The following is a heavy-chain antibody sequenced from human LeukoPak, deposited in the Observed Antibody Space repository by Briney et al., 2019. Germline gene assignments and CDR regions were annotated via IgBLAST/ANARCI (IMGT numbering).Heavy chain of an antibody. Sequence: SVKVSCKASGGTFSSYAISWVRQAPGQGLEGRGGIIPIFGTANYAQKFQGRVTITADESTSTAYMELSSLRSDDTAVYYCAGAAAADLRFGWFDPWGQGTLVTVSS. D-gene: IGHD6-13*01. V-gene: IGHV1-69*01. CDR2: IIPIFGTA. J-gene: IGHJ5*02. CDR3: AGAAAADLRFGWFDP. CDR1: GGTFSSYA.